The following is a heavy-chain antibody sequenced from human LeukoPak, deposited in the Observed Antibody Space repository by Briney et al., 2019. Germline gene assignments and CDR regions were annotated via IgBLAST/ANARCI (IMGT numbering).Heavy chain of an antibody. J-gene: IGHJ5*02. CDR1: GFTFSSYA. V-gene: IGHV3-21*01. Sequence: GGSLRLSCAASGFTFSSYAMHWVRQAPGKGLEWVSSISSSSSYIYYADSVKGRFTISRDNAKNSLYLQMNSLRAEDTAVYYCARDPGRITIRFDPWGQGTLVTVSS. D-gene: IGHD3-10*01. CDR3: ARDPGRITIRFDP. CDR2: ISSSSSYI.